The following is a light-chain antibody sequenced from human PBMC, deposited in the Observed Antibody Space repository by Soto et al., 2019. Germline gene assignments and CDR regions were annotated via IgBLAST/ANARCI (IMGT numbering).Light chain of an antibody. V-gene: IGKV3-15*01. J-gene: IGKJ1*01. CDR1: QSVSSY. CDR2: GAS. Sequence: EIVMTQSPATLSVSPGERATLSCRASQSVSSYLAWYQQKPGQAPRLLIFGASTRATGIPARFSGSGSGTEFTLTISSLQSEDFAVYYCQHRKTFGQGNKVEI. CDR3: QHRKT.